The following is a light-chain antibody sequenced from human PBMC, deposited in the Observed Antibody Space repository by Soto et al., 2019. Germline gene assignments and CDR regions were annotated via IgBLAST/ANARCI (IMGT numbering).Light chain of an antibody. V-gene: IGKV3-11*01. CDR3: QQRSDWPST. CDR2: DAS. CDR1: QTVSSY. J-gene: IGKJ4*01. Sequence: EIVLTQSPATLSLSPGDRATLSCRASQTVSSYLAWYQQKPGQAPRLLIYDASSRATGIPARFSGSGSGTDFTLTITSLEPEDFAFYYCQQRSDWPSTFGEGTKVEIK.